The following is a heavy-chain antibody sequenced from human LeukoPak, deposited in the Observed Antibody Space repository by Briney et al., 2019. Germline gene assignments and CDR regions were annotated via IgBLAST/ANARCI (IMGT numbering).Heavy chain of an antibody. CDR3: ARSAGYSSSWYDGTLDY. Sequence: SETLSLTCTVSGGSISSSSYYWGWIRQPPGKGLEWIGSIYYSGSTYYNPSLKSRVTISVDTSKNQFSLKLSSVTAADTAVYYCARSAGYSSSWYDGTLDYWGQGTLVTVSS. CDR1: GGSISSSSYY. D-gene: IGHD6-13*01. J-gene: IGHJ4*02. CDR2: IYYSGST. V-gene: IGHV4-39*01.